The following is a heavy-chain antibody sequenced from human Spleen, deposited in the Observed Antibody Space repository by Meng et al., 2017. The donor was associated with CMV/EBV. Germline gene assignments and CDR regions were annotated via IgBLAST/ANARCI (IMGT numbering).Heavy chain of an antibody. J-gene: IGHJ6*02. V-gene: IGHV1-8*02. CDR2: MNPNGGNT. CDR3: ARAGSTSYYNGMDV. D-gene: IGHD1-26*01. Sequence: ASVKVSCKASGYTFTDYYIHWVRQAPGQGLEWMGWMNPNGGNTGYAQKFQGRVTMTRNTSISTAYMELRSLRSEDTAVYYCARAGSTSYYNGMDVWGQGTTVTVSS. CDR1: GYTFTDYY.